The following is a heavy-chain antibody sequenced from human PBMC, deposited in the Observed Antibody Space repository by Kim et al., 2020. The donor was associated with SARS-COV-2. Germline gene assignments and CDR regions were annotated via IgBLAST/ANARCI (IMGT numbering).Heavy chain of an antibody. D-gene: IGHD2-2*02. Sequence: GGSLRLSCAASGFTFSDYYMSWIRQAPGKGLEWVSYISSSGSTIYYADSVKGRFTISRDNAKNSLYLQMNSLRAEDTAVYYCARHYYRCSSTSCYIFGSVFSHFDYWGQGTLVTVSS. J-gene: IGHJ4*02. CDR1: GFTFSDYY. V-gene: IGHV3-11*01. CDR2: ISSSGSTI. CDR3: ARHYYRCSSTSCYIFGSVFSHFDY.